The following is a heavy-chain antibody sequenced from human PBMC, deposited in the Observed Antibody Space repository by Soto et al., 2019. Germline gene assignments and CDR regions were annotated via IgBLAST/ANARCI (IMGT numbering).Heavy chain of an antibody. CDR1: GFTFSSYG. D-gene: IGHD6-13*01. V-gene: IGHV3-33*01. CDR3: ASSYSSSWYGDY. CDR2: IWYDGSNK. J-gene: IGHJ4*02. Sequence: QVQLVESGGGVVQPGRSLRLSCAASGFTFSSYGMHWVRQAPGKGLEWAAVIWYDGSNKYYADSVKGRFTISRDNSKNTLYLQMNSLRAEDTAVYYCASSYSSSWYGDYWGQGTLVTVSS.